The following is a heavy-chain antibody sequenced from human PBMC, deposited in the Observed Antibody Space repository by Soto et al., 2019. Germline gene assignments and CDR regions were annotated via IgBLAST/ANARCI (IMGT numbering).Heavy chain of an antibody. Sequence: EVQLLESGGGLVQPGGSLRLSCAASGFTFSSYAMSWVRQAPGGGLEWVSAISGSGLSTYYADSVRGRFTISRDTSKNTLYLHMNSLRAEDTAIYYCAKDLSSLWFGDLLYHYYFDYWGQGTLVTVSS. D-gene: IGHD3-10*01. CDR3: AKDLSSLWFGDLLYHYYFDY. CDR2: ISGSGLST. J-gene: IGHJ4*02. V-gene: IGHV3-23*01. CDR1: GFTFSSYA.